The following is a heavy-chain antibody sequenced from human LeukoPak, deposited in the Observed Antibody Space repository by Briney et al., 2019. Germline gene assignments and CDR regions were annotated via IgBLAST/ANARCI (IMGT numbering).Heavy chain of an antibody. J-gene: IGHJ5*02. CDR1: GFTFSSYG. Sequence: PGGTLRLSCAASGFTFSSYGMSWVRQAPGKGLEWVSAISGSGGSTYYADSVKGRFTISRDNSKNTLYLQMNSLRSEDTAVYYCARARDYYDSSGYYRGFDPWGQGTLVTVSS. V-gene: IGHV3-23*01. CDR2: ISGSGGST. D-gene: IGHD3-22*01. CDR3: ARARDYYDSSGYYRGFDP.